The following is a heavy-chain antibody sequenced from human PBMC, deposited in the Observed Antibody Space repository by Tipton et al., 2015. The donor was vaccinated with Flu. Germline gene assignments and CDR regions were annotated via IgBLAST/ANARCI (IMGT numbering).Heavy chain of an antibody. CDR2: IKQDGSEK. CDR3: TRGLGWLVET. D-gene: IGHD6-19*01. V-gene: IGHV3-7*01. Sequence: VQLMQSGGGLVQPGGSLRLSCAASGFTFSDFWMKWVRQAPGKGLEWVANIKQDGSEKYYVDSVKGRFTISRDNMKKSLYLQMNSLRVEDTAVYYCTRGLGWLVETWGQGTLVTVSS. CDR1: GFTFSDFW. J-gene: IGHJ5*02.